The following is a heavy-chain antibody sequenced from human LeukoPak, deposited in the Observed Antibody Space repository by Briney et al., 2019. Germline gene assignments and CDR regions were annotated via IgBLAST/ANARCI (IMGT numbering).Heavy chain of an antibody. J-gene: IGHJ4*02. V-gene: IGHV1-2*02. D-gene: IGHD6-19*01. CDR3: ARVGSDSSGWRRFDY. CDR1: GYTFTGYY. CDR2: INPNSGGT. Sequence: ASVKVSRKASGYTFTGYYMHWVRQAPGQGLEWMGWINPNSGGTNYAQKFQGGVTMTRDTSISTAYMELSRLRSDDTAVYYCARVGSDSSGWRRFDYWGQGTLVTVSS.